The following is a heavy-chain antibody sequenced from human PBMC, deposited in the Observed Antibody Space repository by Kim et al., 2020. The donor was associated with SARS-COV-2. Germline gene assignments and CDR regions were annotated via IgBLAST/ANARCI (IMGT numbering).Heavy chain of an antibody. CDR1: GFTFSNYA. CDR3: EASDY. J-gene: IGHJ4*02. V-gene: IGHV3-23*01. Sequence: GGSLRLSCAASGFTFSNYAMSRARQAPGKGLEWVSTISDSGVGTHYADSVKGRFTISRDNSKSTLFLQMSSLRAEDTAMYYCEASDYWGQGALVTVSS. CDR2: ISDSGVGT.